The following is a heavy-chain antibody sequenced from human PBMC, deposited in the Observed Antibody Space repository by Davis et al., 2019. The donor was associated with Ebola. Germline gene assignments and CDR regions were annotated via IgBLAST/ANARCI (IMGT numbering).Heavy chain of an antibody. Sequence: PGGSLRLSCAASGFTVSSNYMSWIRQPPGKGLEWIGSIYYSGSTYYNPSLKSRVTISVDTSKNQFSLKLSSVTAADTAVYYCARDRRIAAAGTESTYYYYYYMDVWGEGTTVTVSS. CDR3: ARDRRIAAAGTESTYYYYYYMDV. CDR1: GFTVSSNY. CDR2: IYYSGST. D-gene: IGHD6-13*01. J-gene: IGHJ6*03. V-gene: IGHV4-39*07.